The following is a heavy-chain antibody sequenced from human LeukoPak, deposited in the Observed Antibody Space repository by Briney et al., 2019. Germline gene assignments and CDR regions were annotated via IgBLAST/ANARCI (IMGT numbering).Heavy chain of an antibody. D-gene: IGHD1-20*01. CDR2: IYYSGST. J-gene: IGHJ4*02. CDR3: ARGGITGDDY. V-gene: IGHV4-59*01. Sequence: PSETLSLTCTVSGGSISGYHWRWIRQPPGKGLEWIGYIYYSGSTNYNPSLKSRITISVDTSKNQFSLKLSSVTAADTAVYYCARGGITGDDYWGQGTLVTVSS. CDR1: GGSISGYH.